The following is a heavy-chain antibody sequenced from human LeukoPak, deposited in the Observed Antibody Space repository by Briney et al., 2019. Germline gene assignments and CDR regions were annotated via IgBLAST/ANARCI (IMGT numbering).Heavy chain of an antibody. CDR2: ISPSGCT. Sequence: ASVKVSCKASGYTFTGHYMHWMRQAPGQGLEWMGWISPSGCTNYAQKFQVRVTMTRNTSISTAYMVLGGLTSDYTAVYYCASVTYSDYDDFDSWGQGTLVTVSS. V-gene: IGHV1-2*02. D-gene: IGHD3-22*01. CDR3: ASVTYSDYDDFDS. CDR1: GYTFTGHY. J-gene: IGHJ4*02.